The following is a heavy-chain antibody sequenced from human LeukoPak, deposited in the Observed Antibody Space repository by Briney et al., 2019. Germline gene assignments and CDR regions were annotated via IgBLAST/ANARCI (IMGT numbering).Heavy chain of an antibody. CDR2: IRGNGDT. CDR1: GLSFSRFA. V-gene: IGHV3-23*01. D-gene: IGHD3-16*01. J-gene: IGHJ4*02. CDR3: AKASWVSSTDAVR. Sequence: GGSLRLSCAASGLSFSRFAMSWVRQGPARGLEWVSSIRGNGDTFYADSVKGRFTLFSDSSTNTVYFQLNNLRVEDTAIYYCAKASWVSSTDAVRWGQGTLVTVSS.